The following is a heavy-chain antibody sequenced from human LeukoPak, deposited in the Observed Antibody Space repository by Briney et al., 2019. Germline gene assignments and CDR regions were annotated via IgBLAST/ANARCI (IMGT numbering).Heavy chain of an antibody. V-gene: IGHV3-23*01. Sequence: GGSLRLSCAVSGFTFDSYPMNWVRQAPGKGLEWVSGTSDTGGSTYYADSVKGRFTISRDNSKNTLYLQMNSLRTADTAIYYCAKGGNDFDYWGQGTLVTASS. J-gene: IGHJ4*02. CDR1: GFTFDSYP. CDR2: TSDTGGST. CDR3: AKGGNDFDY. D-gene: IGHD3-16*01.